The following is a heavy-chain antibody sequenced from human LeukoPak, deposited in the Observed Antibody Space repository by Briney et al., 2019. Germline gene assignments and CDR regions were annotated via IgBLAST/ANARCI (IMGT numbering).Heavy chain of an antibody. V-gene: IGHV3-33*01. CDR1: GFTFSSYG. CDR2: IWYDGSNK. J-gene: IGHJ4*02. Sequence: GRSLRLSCAASGFTFSSYGMHGVRPAPGKGLGRGAVIWYDGSNKYYADSVKGRFTISRDNSKNTLYLQMNSLRAEDTAVYYCASFSGYSYGLQAFYWGQGTLVTVSS. CDR3: ASFSGYSYGLQAFY. D-gene: IGHD5-18*01.